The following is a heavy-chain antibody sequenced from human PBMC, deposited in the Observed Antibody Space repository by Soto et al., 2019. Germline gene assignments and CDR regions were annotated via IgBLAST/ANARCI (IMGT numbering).Heavy chain of an antibody. J-gene: IGHJ5*02. D-gene: IGHD3-3*01. CDR1: GGSTSGYY. Sequence: QVLLQESGPGLVKPSETLSLTCTVSGGSTSGYYWSWLRQPPGKGLEWIGYIYDSGSTNYTPSLRSRVSMSINTSKSQFSLRLTSVTAADTAVYYCARGRSVLNWLDPWGQGTLATVSS. CDR3: ARGRSVLNWLDP. V-gene: IGHV4-59*01. CDR2: IYDSGST.